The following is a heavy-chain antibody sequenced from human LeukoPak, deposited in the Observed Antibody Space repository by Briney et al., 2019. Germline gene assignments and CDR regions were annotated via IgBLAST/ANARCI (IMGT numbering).Heavy chain of an antibody. Sequence: PGGSLRLSCAASGFTFDDYAMNWVRQAPGKGLEWVSLISGDGGRTFYADSVKGRFTISRDNSKNSLNLEMNSMRTEDTAVYYCAKGWYFDLWGRGTLVTVSS. CDR2: ISGDGGRT. CDR3: AKGWYFDL. CDR1: GFTFDDYA. V-gene: IGHV3-43*02. J-gene: IGHJ2*01.